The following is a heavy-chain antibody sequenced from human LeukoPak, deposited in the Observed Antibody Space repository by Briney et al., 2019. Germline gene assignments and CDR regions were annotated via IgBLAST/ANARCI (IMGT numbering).Heavy chain of an antibody. D-gene: IGHD1-14*01. CDR3: AKVLTGGQDY. Sequence: GGSLRLSCAASGFTFNSYAMSWVRQAPGKGLEWVSTIGGAGENTYSADSVKGRFTISRDNSKNTVYLHVESLRAEDTAVYFCAKVLTGGQDYWGQGTLVTVSS. CDR1: GFTFNSYA. J-gene: IGHJ4*02. V-gene: IGHV3-23*01. CDR2: IGGAGENT.